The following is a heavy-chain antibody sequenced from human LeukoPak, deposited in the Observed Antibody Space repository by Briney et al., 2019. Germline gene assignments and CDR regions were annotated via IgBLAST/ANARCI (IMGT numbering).Heavy chain of an antibody. CDR3: AGARETYYYGSGSYYNLGRYFDY. V-gene: IGHV4-34*01. J-gene: IGHJ4*02. CDR1: GGSFSGYY. D-gene: IGHD3-10*01. Sequence: SETLSLTCAVYGGSFSGYYWSWIRQPPGKGLEWIGEINHSGSTNYNPSLKSRVTISVDTSKNQFSLKLSSVTAADTAVYYCAGARETYYYGSGSYYNLGRYFDYWGQGTLVTVSS. CDR2: INHSGST.